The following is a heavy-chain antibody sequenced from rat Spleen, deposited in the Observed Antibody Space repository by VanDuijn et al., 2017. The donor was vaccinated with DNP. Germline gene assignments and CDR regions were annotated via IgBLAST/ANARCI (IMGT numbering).Heavy chain of an antibody. CDR1: GFTFSDYY. Sequence: EVQLVESGGGLVQPGRSLKLSCAASGFTFSDYYMAWVRQAPTKGLEWVAYINYDGGSNYNGDSVKGRFTISRDNVKSTLYLQMNSLRSEDMATYYCARHVLPLRVWDYWGQGVMVTVSS. V-gene: IGHV5-22*01. J-gene: IGHJ2*01. CDR3: ARHVLPLRVWDY. D-gene: IGHD1-4*01. CDR2: INYDGGSN.